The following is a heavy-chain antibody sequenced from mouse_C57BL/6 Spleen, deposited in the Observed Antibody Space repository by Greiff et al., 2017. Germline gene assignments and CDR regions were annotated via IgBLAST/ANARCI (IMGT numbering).Heavy chain of an antibody. CDR1: W. V-gene: IGHV3-4*01. CDR2: ISSSGST. D-gene: IGHD2-3*01. J-gene: IGHJ4*01. CDR3: ARGWSPYAMDY. Sequence: WWNWIRQVSGSKLEWIGYISSSGSTDSNPSLKSRISITRDTSKNQLFLQLNSVTTEDIATYYCARGWSPYAMDYWGQGTSVTVSS.